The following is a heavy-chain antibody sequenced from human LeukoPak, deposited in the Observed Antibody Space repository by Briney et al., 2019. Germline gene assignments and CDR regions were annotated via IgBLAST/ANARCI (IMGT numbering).Heavy chain of an antibody. J-gene: IGHJ6*02. Sequence: PSETLSLTCTVSGGSVSSGSYYWSWIRQPAGKGLEWIGRIYTSGSTNYNPSLKSRVTMSLDTSKNQFSLKLSSVTAADTAVFYCAREGREPLRRGLDVWGQGTTVTVSS. D-gene: IGHD1-26*01. V-gene: IGHV4-61*02. CDR1: GGSVSSGSYY. CDR2: IYTSGST. CDR3: AREGREPLRRGLDV.